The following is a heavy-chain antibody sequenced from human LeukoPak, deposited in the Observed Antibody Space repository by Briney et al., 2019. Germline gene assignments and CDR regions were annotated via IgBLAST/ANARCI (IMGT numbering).Heavy chain of an antibody. V-gene: IGHV6-1*01. CDR3: ARGGRYCSGGSCYRAQWAFDI. J-gene: IGHJ3*02. CDR1: GDSVSSNSAG. D-gene: IGHD2-15*01. CDR2: TYYRSKWYN. Sequence: SQTLSLTCAISGDSVSSNSAGWTWIRQSPSRGLEWLGRTYYRSKWYNDYAESVKSRITINPDTSKNQFSLQLNSVTAADTAVYYCARGGRYCSGGSCYRAQWAFDIWGQGTMVTVSS.